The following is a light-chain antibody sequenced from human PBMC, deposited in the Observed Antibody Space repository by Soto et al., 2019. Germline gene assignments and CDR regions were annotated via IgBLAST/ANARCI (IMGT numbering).Light chain of an antibody. Sequence: QSVLTQPASVSGSPGQSITISCTGTSSDVGGYNYVSWYQQHPGKAPKLMIYEVSNRPSGVSNRFSGSKSGNTASLTISGLQAEDEADYYCNSYTSNNTYVFGTGTKVTV. CDR1: SSDVGGYNY. V-gene: IGLV2-14*01. CDR2: EVS. CDR3: NSYTSNNTYV. J-gene: IGLJ1*01.